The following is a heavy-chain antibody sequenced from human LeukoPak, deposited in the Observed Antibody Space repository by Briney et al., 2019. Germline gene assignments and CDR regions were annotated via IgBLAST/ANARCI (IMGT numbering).Heavy chain of an antibody. D-gene: IGHD5-24*01. Sequence: LAGGSLRLSCAASGFTFSSYAMYWVRQAPGKGPEWVSLISGSGGSTYYAGSVKGRFTISRDNSKNTLYLQMNSLRAEDTAVYYCATRWADWGQGTLVTVSS. CDR1: GFTFSSYA. V-gene: IGHV3-23*01. CDR2: ISGSGGST. CDR3: ATRWAD. J-gene: IGHJ4*02.